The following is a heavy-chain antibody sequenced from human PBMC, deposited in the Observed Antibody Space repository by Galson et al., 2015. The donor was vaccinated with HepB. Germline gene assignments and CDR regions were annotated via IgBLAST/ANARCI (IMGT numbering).Heavy chain of an antibody. CDR2: IQQHASEK. CDR3: ARAVYYGSGSDAFDM. Sequence: SLRLSCAASGFTFSDYRMNWVRQAPGQGLEWVANIQQHASEKHYVDSVKGRFTISRDNAKNSLYLHMNSLRAEDTAIYYCARAVYYGSGSDAFDMWGQGTMVTVSS. D-gene: IGHD3-10*01. J-gene: IGHJ3*02. V-gene: IGHV3-7*01. CDR1: GFTFSDYR.